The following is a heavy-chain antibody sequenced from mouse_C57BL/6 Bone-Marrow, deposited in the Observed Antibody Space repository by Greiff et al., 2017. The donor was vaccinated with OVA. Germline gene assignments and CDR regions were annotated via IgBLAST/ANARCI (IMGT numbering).Heavy chain of an antibody. CDR1: GYTFTSYW. Sequence: QVQLQQPGAELVKPGASVKVSCKASGYTFTSYWMHWVKQRPGQGLEWIGRIHPSDSDTNYNQKFKGKATLTVDKSSSTAYMQLSSLTSEDSAVYYCATDYYYGSSYERGFFAMDYWGQGTSVTVSS. J-gene: IGHJ4*01. CDR3: ATDYYYGSSYERGFFAMDY. CDR2: IHPSDSDT. V-gene: IGHV1-74*01. D-gene: IGHD1-1*01.